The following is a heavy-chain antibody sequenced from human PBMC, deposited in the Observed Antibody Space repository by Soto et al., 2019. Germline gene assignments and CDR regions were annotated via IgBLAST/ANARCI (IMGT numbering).Heavy chain of an antibody. D-gene: IGHD3-10*01. CDR3: AKEMSATMVRGVIPRNDD. J-gene: IGHJ4*02. Sequence: PGGSLRLSCAASGFTFSSYGMHWVRQAPGKGLEWVAVISYDGSNKYYADSVKGRFTISRDNSKNTLYLQMNSLRAEDTAVYYYAKEMSATMVRGVIPRNDDWGQGTLVTVSS. V-gene: IGHV3-30*18. CDR2: ISYDGSNK. CDR1: GFTFSSYG.